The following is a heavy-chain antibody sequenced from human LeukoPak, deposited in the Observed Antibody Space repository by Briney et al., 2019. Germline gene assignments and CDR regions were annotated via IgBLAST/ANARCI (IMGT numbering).Heavy chain of an antibody. Sequence: GGSLRLFCAASGLTFSSYWMSWVRQAPGKGLEWVATIRLDGSKKYYADCVKGRFTISRDNAKNSLYLQMNSLRAEDTAVYYCARESGSVTSEVDFDYWGQGTLVTVSS. V-gene: IGHV3-7*01. D-gene: IGHD4-17*01. J-gene: IGHJ4*02. CDR2: IRLDGSKK. CDR3: ARESGSVTSEVDFDY. CDR1: GLTFSSYW.